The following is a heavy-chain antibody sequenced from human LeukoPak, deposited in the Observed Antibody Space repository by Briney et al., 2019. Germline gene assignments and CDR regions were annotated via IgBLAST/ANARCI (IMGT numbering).Heavy chain of an antibody. CDR2: MNPNSGNT. CDR1: GYTFTSYD. Sequence: ASVKVSCKASGYTFTSYDINWVRQATGQGLEWMGWMNPNSGNTGYAQKFQGRVTMTRNTSISTAYMELSSLRSEDTAVYYCARGRSEVGATHYYYYYMDVWGKGTTVTISS. CDR3: ARGRSEVGATHYYYYYMDV. D-gene: IGHD1-26*01. J-gene: IGHJ6*03. V-gene: IGHV1-8*01.